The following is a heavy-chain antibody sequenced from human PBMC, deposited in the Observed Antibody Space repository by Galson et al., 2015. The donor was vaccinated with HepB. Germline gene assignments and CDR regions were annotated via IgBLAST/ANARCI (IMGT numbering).Heavy chain of an antibody. CDR3: ARRRTTCANAYQMDV. CDR2: NYYTGST. Sequence: ATLSLTYAVSGGSIGSYKYRLLQPPPQGRLWWVVLNYYTGSTTYEPSLQGRVTMSRDTSTNPFYLKLSTVTAADTALYYCARRRTTCANAYQMDVWGKGATVTVSS. V-gene: IGHV4-59*01. J-gene: IGHJ6*03. D-gene: IGHD1-14*01. CDR1: GGSIGSYK.